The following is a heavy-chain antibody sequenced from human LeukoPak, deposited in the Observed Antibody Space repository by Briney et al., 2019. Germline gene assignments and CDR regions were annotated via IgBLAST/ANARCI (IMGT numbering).Heavy chain of an antibody. D-gene: IGHD2-15*01. J-gene: IGHJ6*03. CDR3: ARDLGYCSGTRCENYYYYYMDV. CDR2: INPNSGGT. CDR1: GYTFTGNY. V-gene: IGHV1-2*02. Sequence: GASVKVSCKASGYTFTGNYMRWVRQAPGQGLEWMGWINPNSGGTNYAQKFQGRVTMTRDTSISTAYMELSRLRSDDTAVYYCARDLGYCSGTRCENYYYYYMDVWGKGTTVTVSS.